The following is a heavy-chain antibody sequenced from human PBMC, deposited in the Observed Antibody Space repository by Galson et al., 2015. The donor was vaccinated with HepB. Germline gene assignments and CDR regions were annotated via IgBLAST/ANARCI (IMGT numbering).Heavy chain of an antibody. Sequence: SVKVSCKASGYTFTNYGISWVRQAPGQGLEWMGWIRDYNGNTDFAQKLRGRVTMTIDTSTTTAYMELRSLRSEDTAVYYCARAFKITFGVCTVIGSVDVWGQGTTVTVSS. D-gene: IGHD3-16*02. CDR1: GYTFTNYG. CDR2: IRDYNGNT. CDR3: ARAFKITFGVCTVIGSVDV. V-gene: IGHV1-18*04. J-gene: IGHJ6*02.